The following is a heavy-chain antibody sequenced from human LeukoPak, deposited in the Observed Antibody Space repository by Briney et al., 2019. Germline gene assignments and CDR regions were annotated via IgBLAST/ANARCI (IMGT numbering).Heavy chain of an antibody. CDR3: ARVNSYYYDSSNMDV. Sequence: GGSLGLSCAASGFTFSDYYMSWIRQAPGKGLEWVSYISSSGSTIYYADSVKGRFTISRDNAKNSLYLQMNSLRAEDTAVYYCARVNSYYYDSSNMDVWGQGTTVTVSS. CDR1: GFTFSDYY. CDR2: ISSSGSTI. D-gene: IGHD3-22*01. J-gene: IGHJ6*02. V-gene: IGHV3-11*01.